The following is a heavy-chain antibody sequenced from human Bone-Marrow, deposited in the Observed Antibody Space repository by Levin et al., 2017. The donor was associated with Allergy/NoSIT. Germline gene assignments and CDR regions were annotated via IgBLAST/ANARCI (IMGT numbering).Heavy chain of an antibody. CDR2: IYSGGST. V-gene: IGHV3-53*01. D-gene: IGHD2-2*01. Sequence: LSLTCAVSGFAVSSNYMNWVRQAPGKGLEWVSVIYSGGSTYYADSVKGRFTISRDNSKNTLYLQMNSLRADDTAVYYCARGEGVIPAAGGAFDFWGQGTMVTVSS. CDR1: GFAVSSNY. CDR3: ARGEGVIPAAGGAFDF. J-gene: IGHJ3*01.